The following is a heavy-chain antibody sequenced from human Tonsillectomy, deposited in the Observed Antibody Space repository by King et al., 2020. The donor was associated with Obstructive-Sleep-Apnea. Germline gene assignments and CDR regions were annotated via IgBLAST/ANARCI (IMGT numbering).Heavy chain of an antibody. J-gene: IGHJ4*02. CDR3: ALPSGDSYSSSWLTWGY. D-gene: IGHD6-13*01. CDR2: ISGSGGST. V-gene: IGHV3-23*04. Sequence: VQLVESGGGLVQPGGSLRLSCAASGFTFSSYAMSWVRQAPGKGLEWVSAISGSGGSTYYADSVKGRFTISRDNSKKTLYLQMNSLRAEDTAVYYCALPSGDSYSSSWLTWGYWGQGPLVTVSS. CDR1: GFTFSSYA.